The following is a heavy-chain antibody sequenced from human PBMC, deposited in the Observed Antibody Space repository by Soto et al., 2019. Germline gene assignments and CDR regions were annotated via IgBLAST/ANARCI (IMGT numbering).Heavy chain of an antibody. CDR2: ISYDGSNK. V-gene: IGHV3-30*18. Sequence: GGSLRLSCAASGFTFSRYGMHWVRQAPGKGLEWVAVISYDGSNKYYADSVKGRFTISRDNSKNTLYLQMNSLRAEDTAVYYCAKAWGATDYYGMDVWGQGTTVTVSS. D-gene: IGHD3-16*01. J-gene: IGHJ6*02. CDR3: AKAWGATDYYGMDV. CDR1: GFTFSRYG.